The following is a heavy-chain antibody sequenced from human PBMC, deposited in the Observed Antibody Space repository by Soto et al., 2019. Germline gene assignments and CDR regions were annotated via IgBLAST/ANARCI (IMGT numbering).Heavy chain of an antibody. D-gene: IGHD3-22*01. CDR1: GFTFSSYA. Sequence: GGSLRLSCAASGFTFSSYAMHWVRQSPGKGLEWVAVISYDGSNKYYADSVKGRFTISRDNSKNTLYLQMNSLRAEDTAVYYCARAHYDSGPLSDYWGQGTLVTVSS. CDR3: ARAHYDSGPLSDY. J-gene: IGHJ4*02. CDR2: ISYDGSNK. V-gene: IGHV3-30-3*01.